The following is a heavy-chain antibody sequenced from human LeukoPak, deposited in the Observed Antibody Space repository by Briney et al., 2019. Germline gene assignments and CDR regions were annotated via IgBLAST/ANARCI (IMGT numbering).Heavy chain of an antibody. CDR2: IKIDGTEK. CDR3: ARRVVGGTDYFDY. J-gene: IGHJ4*02. Sequence: PGGSLRLSCAVSGFAFCTYWMTWVRQAPGKGLEWVANIKIDGTEKRYADSVKGRFTISRDNAKNSLYLQMSSLRAEDTAVYYCARRVVGGTDYFDYWGQGTLVTVSS. V-gene: IGHV3-7*01. D-gene: IGHD1-26*01. CDR1: GFAFCTYW.